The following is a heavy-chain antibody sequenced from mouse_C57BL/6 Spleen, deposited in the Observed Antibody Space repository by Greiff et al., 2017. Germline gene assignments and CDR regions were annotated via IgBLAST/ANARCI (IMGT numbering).Heavy chain of an antibody. J-gene: IGHJ1*03. V-gene: IGHV1-5*01. CDR1: GYTFTSYW. D-gene: IGHD2-2*01. CDR3: TRLVYYAHERYFDV. Sequence: EVKVVESGTVLARPGASVKMSCKTSGYTFTSYWMHWVKQRPGQGLEWIGAIYPGNSDTSYNQKFKGKAKLTAVTSASTAYMELSSLTNEDSAVYYCTRLVYYAHERYFDVWGTGTTVTVSS. CDR2: IYPGNSDT.